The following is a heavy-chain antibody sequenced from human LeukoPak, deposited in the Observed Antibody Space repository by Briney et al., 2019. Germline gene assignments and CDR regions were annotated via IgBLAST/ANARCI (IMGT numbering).Heavy chain of an antibody. CDR1: GFTFSSYS. CDR2: ISSSSSYI. J-gene: IGHJ4*02. V-gene: IGHV3-21*04. Sequence: GALRLSCAASGFTFSSYSMNWVRQAPGKGLEWVSSISSSSSYIYYADSVKGRFTISRDNSKNTLYLQMNSLRAEDTAVYYCANNIVATMGPVHWGQGTLVTVSS. CDR3: ANNIVATMGPVH. D-gene: IGHD5-12*01.